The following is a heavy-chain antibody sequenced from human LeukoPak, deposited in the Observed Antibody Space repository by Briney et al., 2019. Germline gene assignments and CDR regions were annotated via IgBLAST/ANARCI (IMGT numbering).Heavy chain of an antibody. CDR3: ARGYSSGSFNWCDP. Sequence: SETLSLTCTVSGGSISSGDYYWSWIRQPPGKGLEWIGYIYYGGGTYYNPSPKSRVTISIDTSKHQFSLKLSSVTAADTAVYYCARGYSSGSFNWCDPWGQGTLVTVSS. J-gene: IGHJ5*02. D-gene: IGHD3-10*01. CDR1: GGSISSGDYY. CDR2: IYYGGGT. V-gene: IGHV4-30-4*08.